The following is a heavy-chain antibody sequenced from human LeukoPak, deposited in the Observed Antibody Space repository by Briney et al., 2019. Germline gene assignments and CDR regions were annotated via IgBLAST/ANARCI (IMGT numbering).Heavy chain of an antibody. Sequence: GGSLRLSCAASGFTFSSYWMSWVRQAPGKGLEWVANIKQDGSEKYYVDSVKGRFTISRDNAKNSLYLQMNSLRAEDTAVYYCASMTSSLIAFCFDYWGQGTLATVSS. CDR1: GFTFSSYW. V-gene: IGHV3-7*03. CDR3: ASMTSSLIAFCFDY. CDR2: IKQDGSEK. J-gene: IGHJ4*02. D-gene: IGHD6-13*01.